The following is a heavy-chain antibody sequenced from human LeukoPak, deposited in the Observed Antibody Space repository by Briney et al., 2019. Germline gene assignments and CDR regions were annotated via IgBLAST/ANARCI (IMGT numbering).Heavy chain of an antibody. V-gene: IGHV3-23*01. Sequence: GGSLRLSCAASGFTFNNYAMSWVRQAPGKGLEWVSGIFGSGGSAHYADSVKGRFIISRDNSKNTVYLQMNSLRAEDTALYYCAKTTIGSSSGRYPGWPVDYWGQGTLVTVSS. CDR3: AKTTIGSSSGRYPGWPVDY. CDR1: GFTFNNYA. J-gene: IGHJ4*02. CDR2: IFGSGGSA. D-gene: IGHD6-19*01.